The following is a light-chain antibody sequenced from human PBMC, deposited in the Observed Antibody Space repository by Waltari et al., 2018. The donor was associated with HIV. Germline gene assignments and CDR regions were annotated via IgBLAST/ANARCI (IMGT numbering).Light chain of an antibody. CDR3: CSCPRSGIRYV. V-gene: IGLV2-23*02. J-gene: IGLJ1*01. Sequence: QPALTQPASVSGSPGQSITISCTGTSSNVGIDDLVSWYQQHPGEAPKLIIYEVTKRPSGVSNRFSGSKSGNTASLTISGLQAEDEADYYCCSCPRSGIRYVFGTGTKVTVL. CDR2: EVT. CDR1: SSNVGIDDL.